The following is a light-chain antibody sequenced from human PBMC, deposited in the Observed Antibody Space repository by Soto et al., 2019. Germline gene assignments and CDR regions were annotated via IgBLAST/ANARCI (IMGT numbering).Light chain of an antibody. CDR3: QQYNNWPLT. CDR2: GAS. J-gene: IGKJ4*01. CDR1: QSVSSN. V-gene: IGKV3-15*01. Sequence: EIVMTQSPATLSVSPGERATLSCRASQSVSSNLAWYQQKPGQAPRPLIYGASTRATGIPARFSGSGSGTEFTLTISSLQSEDFAVYYCQQYNNWPLTFGGGTKVDIK.